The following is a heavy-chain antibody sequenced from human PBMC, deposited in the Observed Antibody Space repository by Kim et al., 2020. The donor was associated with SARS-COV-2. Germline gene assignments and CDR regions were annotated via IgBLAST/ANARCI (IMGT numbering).Heavy chain of an antibody. CDR3: AISPLRYWFDP. CDR1: GGSFSGYY. Sequence: SETLSLTCAVYGGSFSGYYWSWIRQPPGKGLEWIGEINHSGSTNYNPSLKSRVTISVDTSKNQFSLKLSSVTAADTAVYYCAISPLRYWFDPWGQGTLVTVSS. V-gene: IGHV4-34*01. CDR2: INHSGST. J-gene: IGHJ5*02.